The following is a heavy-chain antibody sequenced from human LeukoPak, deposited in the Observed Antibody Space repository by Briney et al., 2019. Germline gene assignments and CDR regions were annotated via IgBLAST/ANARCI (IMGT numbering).Heavy chain of an antibody. D-gene: IGHD4-23*01. CDR1: GYTFTSYG. J-gene: IGHJ4*02. CDR3: ARTSLENDYGGNDY. CDR2: ISAYNGNT. Sequence: ASVKVSRKASGYTFTSYGISWVRQAPGQGLEWMGWISAYNGNTNYAQKLQGRVTTTTDTSTSTACMELRSLRSDDTAVYYCARTSLENDYGGNDYWGQGTLVTVSS. V-gene: IGHV1-18*01.